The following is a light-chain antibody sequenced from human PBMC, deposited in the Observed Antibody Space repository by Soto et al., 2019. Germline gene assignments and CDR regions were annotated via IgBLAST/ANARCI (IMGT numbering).Light chain of an antibody. CDR1: QSVSSN. CDR3: QHYNNWPPWT. V-gene: IGKV3-15*01. J-gene: IGKJ1*01. CDR2: GAS. Sequence: EIVMTQSPATLSVSPGERATFSCRASQSVSSNLAWYQQKPGQALRLLIYGASTRATGIPARFSGSGSGTEFTLTISSLQSEDFAVYYCQHYNNWPPWTFGQGTKVEIK.